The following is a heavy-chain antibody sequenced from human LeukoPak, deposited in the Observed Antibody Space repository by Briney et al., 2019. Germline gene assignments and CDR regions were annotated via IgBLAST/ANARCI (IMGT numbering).Heavy chain of an antibody. Sequence: PGGSLRLSCAASGFTFSSYWMSWVRQAPGKGLEWVANIKQDGSEKYYVDSVKGRFTISRDNAKNSLYLQMNSLRAEDTAVYYCAKSGAPFFFDYWGQGTLVTVSS. V-gene: IGHV3-7*01. CDR3: AKSGAPFFFDY. D-gene: IGHD3-10*01. J-gene: IGHJ4*02. CDR2: IKQDGSEK. CDR1: GFTFSSYW.